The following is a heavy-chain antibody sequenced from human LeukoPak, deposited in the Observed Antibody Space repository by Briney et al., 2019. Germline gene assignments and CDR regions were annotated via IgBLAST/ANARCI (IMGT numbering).Heavy chain of an antibody. V-gene: IGHV4-39*01. D-gene: IGHD3-10*01. CDR2: IYYSGST. Sequence: PSETLSLTCTVSGGSISSSSYYWGWIRQPPGKGLEWIGSIYYSGSTYYNPSLKSRVTISVDTSKNQFSLKLSSVTAADTAVYYCARGLRYYGSGGDYDYWGQGTLVTVSS. CDR1: GGSISSSSYY. J-gene: IGHJ4*02. CDR3: ARGLRYYGSGGDYDY.